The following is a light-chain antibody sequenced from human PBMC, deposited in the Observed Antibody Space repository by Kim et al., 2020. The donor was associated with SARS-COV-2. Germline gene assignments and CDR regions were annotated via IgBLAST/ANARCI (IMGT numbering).Light chain of an antibody. CDR3: ASYTTRSTWV. CDR1: SSDVGAYAY. J-gene: IGLJ3*02. Sequence: QSYTFSCTGTSSDVGAYAYVSWYQQHPNKAPKLMIYDVTKRPSGVSNRFSGAKSGNTASLTISGLQAEDEADYYCASYTTRSTWVFGGGTKLTVL. V-gene: IGLV2-14*03. CDR2: DVT.